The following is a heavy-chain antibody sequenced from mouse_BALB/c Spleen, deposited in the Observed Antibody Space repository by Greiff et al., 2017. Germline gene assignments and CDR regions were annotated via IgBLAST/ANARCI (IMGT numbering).Heavy chain of an antibody. CDR3: ARLGGNPFAY. D-gene: IGHD2-1*01. V-gene: IGHV1S81*02. CDR1: GYTFTSYY. J-gene: IGHJ3*01. Sequence: VKLMESGAELVKPGASVKLSCKASGYTFTSYYMYWVKQRPGQGLEWIGEINPSNGGTNFNEKFKSKATLTVDKSSSTAYMQLSSLTSEDSAVYYCARLGGNPFAYWGQGTLVTVSA. CDR2: INPSNGGT.